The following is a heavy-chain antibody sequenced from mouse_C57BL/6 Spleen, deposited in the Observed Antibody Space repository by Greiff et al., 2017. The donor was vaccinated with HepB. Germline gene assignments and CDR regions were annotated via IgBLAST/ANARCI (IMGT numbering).Heavy chain of an antibody. CDR2: IYPGDGDT. D-gene: IGHD2-4*01. CDR1: GYAFSSSW. CDR3: ARWDDYSYAMDY. V-gene: IGHV1-82*01. J-gene: IGHJ4*01. Sequence: VKLMESGPELVKPGASVKISCKASGYAFSSSWMNWVKQRPGKGLEWIGRIYPGDGDTNYNGKFKGKATLTADKSSSTAYMQLSSLTSEDSAVYFCARWDDYSYAMDYWGQGTSVTVSS.